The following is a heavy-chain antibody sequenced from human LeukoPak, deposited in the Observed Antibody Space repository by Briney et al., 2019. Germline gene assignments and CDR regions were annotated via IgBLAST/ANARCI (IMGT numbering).Heavy chain of an antibody. D-gene: IGHD5-18*01. CDR1: GGSFSGYY. V-gene: IGHV4-34*01. Sequence: SETLSLTCAVYGGSFSGYYWSWIRQPPGKGLEWIGSIYHSGSTYYNPSLKSRVTISVDTSKNQFSLKLSSVTAADTAVYYCARDHPDTAMENDAFDIWGQGTMVTVSS. CDR3: ARDHPDTAMENDAFDI. CDR2: IYHSGST. J-gene: IGHJ3*02.